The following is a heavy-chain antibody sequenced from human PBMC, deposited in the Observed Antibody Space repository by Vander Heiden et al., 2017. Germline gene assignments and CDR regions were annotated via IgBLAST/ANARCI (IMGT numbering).Heavy chain of an antibody. J-gene: IGHJ3*02. Sequence: EVQLVESGGGLVKPGWSLRLSCAASGFTFSSYSMNWVRQAPGKGLEWVSSISSSSSYIYYADSVKGRFTISRDNAKNSLYLQMNSLRAEDTAVYYCARVRITMVRGVKRSGAFDIWGQGTMVTVSS. V-gene: IGHV3-21*01. CDR3: ARVRITMVRGVKRSGAFDI. CDR2: ISSSSSYI. CDR1: GFTFSSYS. D-gene: IGHD3-10*01.